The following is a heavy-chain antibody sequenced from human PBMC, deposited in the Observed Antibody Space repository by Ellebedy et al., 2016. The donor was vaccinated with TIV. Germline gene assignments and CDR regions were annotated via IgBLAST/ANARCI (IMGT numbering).Heavy chain of an antibody. CDR3: ARDHSAAFFDY. CDR1: GFTLSSSA. Sequence: PGGSLRLSCAASGFTLSSSAMSWVRQAPGKGLEWVASIKHDGNEGNYVDSVKGRFTISRDNAKNSLFLQMSSLRGEDTGVYYCARDHSAAFFDYWGQGILVTVSS. J-gene: IGHJ4*02. CDR2: IKHDGNEG. V-gene: IGHV3-7*01. D-gene: IGHD3-10*01.